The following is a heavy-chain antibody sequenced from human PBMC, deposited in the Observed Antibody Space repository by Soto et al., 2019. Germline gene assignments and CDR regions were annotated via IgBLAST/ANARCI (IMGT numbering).Heavy chain of an antibody. V-gene: IGHV4-4*02. CDR2: IFHDGNT. CDR1: GASIGSGGW. D-gene: IGHD2-8*02. CDR3: ARHEGWTGPDQ. J-gene: IGHJ5*02. Sequence: LSLTCAVSGASIGSGGWWSWVRQPPGKGLEWIAEIFHDGNTNYSPSLKSRVTISVDKSQNPFSLNVYSVTAADTAVYYCARHEGWTGPDQWGQGTLVTV.